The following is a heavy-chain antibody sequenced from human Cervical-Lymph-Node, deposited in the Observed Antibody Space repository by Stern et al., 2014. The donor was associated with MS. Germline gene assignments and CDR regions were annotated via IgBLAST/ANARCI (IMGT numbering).Heavy chain of an antibody. CDR1: GYTLTDVS. V-gene: IGHV1-24*01. D-gene: IGHD6-25*01. CDR2: FDPEDGEA. J-gene: IGHJ6*02. CDR3: ATSGHRLGLDV. Sequence: VHLVESGAEVKKPGASVTVSCKLSGYTLTDVSMHWVLQVPGSGLEWVGSFDPEDGEAINTQKFQGRFTMTEDTSTDTAYMQLSSLKSDDTAVYYCATSGHRLGLDVWGQGTTVIVSS.